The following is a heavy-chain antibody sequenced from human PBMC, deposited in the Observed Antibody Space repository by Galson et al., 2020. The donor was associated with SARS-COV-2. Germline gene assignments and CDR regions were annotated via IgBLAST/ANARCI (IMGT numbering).Heavy chain of an antibody. CDR3: ATGIGWHFNL. CDR2: IKGDETGI. J-gene: IGHJ2*01. CDR1: EFTFSDDYW. D-gene: IGHD2-15*01. Sequence: GESLKISCAASEFTFSDDYWMTWIRQAPGKGLEWVAHIKGDETGIHYVDSVEGRFTISTDNTKKSVFLQINSLKVEDTAVYYCATGIGWHFNLWGRGSLVIVTS. V-gene: IGHV3-7*01.